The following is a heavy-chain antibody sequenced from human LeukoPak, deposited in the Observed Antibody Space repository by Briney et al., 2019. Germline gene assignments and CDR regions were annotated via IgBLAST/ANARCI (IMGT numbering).Heavy chain of an antibody. CDR1: GFTFSSYG. CDR2: ISYDGSNK. CDR3: AKDRESTYYYGSGSYYNGLY. J-gene: IGHJ4*02. V-gene: IGHV3-30*18. D-gene: IGHD3-10*01. Sequence: PGGSLRLSCAASGFTFSSYGMHWVRQAPGKGLEWVAVISYDGSNKYYADSVKGRFTISRDNSKNTLYLQMNSLRAEDTAVYYCAKDRESTYYYGSGSYYNGLYWGQGTLVTVSS.